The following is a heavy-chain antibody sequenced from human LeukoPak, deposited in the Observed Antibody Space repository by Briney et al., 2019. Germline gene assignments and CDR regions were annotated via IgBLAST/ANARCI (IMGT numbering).Heavy chain of an antibody. J-gene: IGHJ6*02. CDR3: ARTYCSSTSCYDTRYYYYGMDV. Sequence: PGGSLRLSCAASGFTFSSYSMNWARQAPGKGLEWVSSISSSSSYIYYADSVKGRFTISRDNAKNSLYLQMNSPRAEDTAVYYCARTYCSSTSCYDTRYYYYGMDVWGQGTTVTVSS. D-gene: IGHD2-2*01. V-gene: IGHV3-21*01. CDR1: GFTFSSYS. CDR2: ISSSSSYI.